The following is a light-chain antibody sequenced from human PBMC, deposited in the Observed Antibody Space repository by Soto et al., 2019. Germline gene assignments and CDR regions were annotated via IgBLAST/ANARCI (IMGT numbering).Light chain of an antibody. J-gene: IGKJ1*01. CDR3: QQYNSYPLA. V-gene: IGKV1-5*01. CDR1: QSISSW. CDR2: DAS. Sequence: DIQMTQSPSTLSASVGDRVTITCRASQSISSWLAWYQQKPGKAPKLLIYDASSLASGVPSRFSGSGSGTEFTITISSLQPDDVATYYCQQYNSYPLAFGQGTKVEIK.